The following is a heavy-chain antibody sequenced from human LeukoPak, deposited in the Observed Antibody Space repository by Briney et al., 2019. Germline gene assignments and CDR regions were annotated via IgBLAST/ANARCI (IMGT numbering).Heavy chain of an antibody. Sequence: ASVKVSCKASGYTFTSYAMNWVRQAPGQGLEWMGWINTNTGNPTYAQGFTGRFVFSLDTSFITAYLQISSLTAGDTAVYYCNHRGRTHTYYYDRSARQLVDYWGQGTLVTVSS. D-gene: IGHD3-22*01. CDR3: NHRGRTHTYYYDRSARQLVDY. J-gene: IGHJ4*02. V-gene: IGHV7-4-1*02. CDR1: GYTFTSYA. CDR2: INTNTGNP.